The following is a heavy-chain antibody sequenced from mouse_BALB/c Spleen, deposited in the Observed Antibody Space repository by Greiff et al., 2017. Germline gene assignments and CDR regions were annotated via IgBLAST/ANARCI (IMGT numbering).Heavy chain of an antibody. CDR3: ARPEAYQSEPFAY. V-gene: IGHV4-1*02. D-gene: IGHD3-2*02. CDR2: INPDSSTI. CDR1: GFDFSRYW. Sequence: EVKLLESGGGLVQPGGSLKLSCAASGFDFSRYWMSWVRQAPGKGLEWIGEINPDSSTINYTPSLKDKFIISRDNAKNTLYLQMSKVRSEDTALYYCARPEAYQSEPFAYWGQGTLVTVSA. J-gene: IGHJ3*01.